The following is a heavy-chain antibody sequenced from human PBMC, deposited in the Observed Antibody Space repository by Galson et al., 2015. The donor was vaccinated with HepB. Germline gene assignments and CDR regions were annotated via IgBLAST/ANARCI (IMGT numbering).Heavy chain of an antibody. D-gene: IGHD6-6*01. V-gene: IGHV3-49*03. Sequence: SLRLSCAASGFTFGDYAMSWFRQAPGKGLEWVGFIRSKAYGGTTEYAASVKGRFTISRDDSKSIAYLQMNSLKTEDTAVYYCTRDRGDSSSYHWFDPWGQGTLVTVSS. CDR1: GFTFGDYA. J-gene: IGHJ5*02. CDR3: TRDRGDSSSYHWFDP. CDR2: IRSKAYGGTT.